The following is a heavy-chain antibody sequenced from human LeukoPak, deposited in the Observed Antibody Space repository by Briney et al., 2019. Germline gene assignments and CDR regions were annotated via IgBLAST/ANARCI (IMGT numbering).Heavy chain of an antibody. CDR1: AFTFSSYS. V-gene: IGHV3-21*06. J-gene: IGHJ4*02. D-gene: IGHD4-23*01. CDR3: AKPRTNDYGGNFDC. Sequence: GGSMRLSSAASAFTFSSYSMNWVSQAPGKGLEWVSSISTSSSYSSYTYYADSVKGRFTISRDNAKNSLYLQMDSLRAEDTAVYYCAKPRTNDYGGNFDCWGQGTLVTVSS. CDR2: ISTSSSYSSYT.